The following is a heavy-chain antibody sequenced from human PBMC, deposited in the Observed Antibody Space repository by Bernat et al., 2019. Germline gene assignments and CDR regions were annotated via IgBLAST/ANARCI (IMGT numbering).Heavy chain of an antibody. CDR1: GFTFSSYA. CDR2: ISGSGGST. V-gene: IGHV3-23*01. Sequence: EVQLLESGGGLVQPGGSLRLSCAASGFTFSSYAMSWVRQAPGMGLEWVSAISGSGGSTSYADSVKGRFTISRDNTKHTVFLQMNNLRAEDTAVYYCVKGVRIEVAGNFDYWGQGTLVTVSS. J-gene: IGHJ4*02. D-gene: IGHD6-19*01. CDR3: VKGVRIEVAGNFDY.